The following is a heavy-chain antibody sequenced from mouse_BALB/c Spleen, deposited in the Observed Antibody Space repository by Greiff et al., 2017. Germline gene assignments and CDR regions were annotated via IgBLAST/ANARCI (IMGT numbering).Heavy chain of an antibody. CDR1: GFTFSSFG. CDR2: ISSGSSTI. CDR3: ASGSYYGSYYYAMDY. J-gene: IGHJ4*01. D-gene: IGHD2-10*01. V-gene: IGHV5-17*02. Sequence: EVMLVESGGGLVQPGGSRKLSCAASGFTFSSFGMHWVRQAPEKGLEWVAYISSGSSTIYYADTVKGRFTISRDNPKNTLFLQMTSLRSEDTAMFYCASGSYYGSYYYAMDYWGQGTSVTVSS.